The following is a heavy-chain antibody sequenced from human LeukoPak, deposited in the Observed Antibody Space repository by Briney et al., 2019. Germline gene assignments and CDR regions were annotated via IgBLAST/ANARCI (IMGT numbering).Heavy chain of an antibody. CDR3: ARDTLGEGEDANYAVYYFDY. J-gene: IGHJ4*02. Sequence: PGGSLRLSCAVFGLTFSSYSMNWVRQAPGKGLEWVASVSPSSSYIYYADSVKGRFTISRDNGKNSLDLQMNSLRADDTAVYYCARDTLGEGEDANYAVYYFDYWGQGTVVTVSS. V-gene: IGHV3-21*01. CDR2: VSPSSSYI. CDR1: GLTFSSYS. D-gene: IGHD4/OR15-4a*01.